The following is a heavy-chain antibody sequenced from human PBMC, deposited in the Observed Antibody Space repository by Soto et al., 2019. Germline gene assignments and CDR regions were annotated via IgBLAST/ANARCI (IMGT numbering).Heavy chain of an antibody. V-gene: IGHV1-46*01. Sequence: QVQLVQSGAEVKEPGASVKVSCKASGYILSSYNMHWVRQAPGQGLEWMGIINPSGGRTSYAQKFQDRVTLTRNTATXXVYMELSSLRSDDTAVYYCARTYCAADCPRRDFDYWGQGTLVTVSS. CDR3: ARTYCAADCPRRDFDY. CDR1: GYILSSYN. CDR2: INPSGGRT. D-gene: IGHD2-21*02. J-gene: IGHJ4*02.